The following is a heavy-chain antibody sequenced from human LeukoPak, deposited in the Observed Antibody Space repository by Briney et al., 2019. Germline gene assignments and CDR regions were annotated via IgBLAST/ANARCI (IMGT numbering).Heavy chain of an antibody. J-gene: IGHJ4*02. Sequence: GASAKVSCKASGGTFSSYAISWVRQAPGQGLEWMGGIIPIFGTANYAQKFQGRVTITADKSTSTAYMELSSLRSEDTAVYYCARDLSYYDILTGYYPGGDYWGQGTLVTVSS. CDR2: IIPIFGTA. CDR1: GGTFSSYA. CDR3: ARDLSYYDILTGYYPGGDY. D-gene: IGHD3-9*01. V-gene: IGHV1-69*06.